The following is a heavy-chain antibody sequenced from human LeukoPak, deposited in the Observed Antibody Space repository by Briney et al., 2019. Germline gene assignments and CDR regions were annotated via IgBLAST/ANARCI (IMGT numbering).Heavy chain of an antibody. CDR3: ASRRSGWPNDAFDI. CDR2: ISPSGENK. V-gene: IGHV3-48*01. J-gene: IGHJ3*02. CDR1: GFLFGGYT. D-gene: IGHD6-19*01. Sequence: GGALDPSCAGSGFLFGGYTMNWVRQAPGKGLGGLSYISPSGENKLYADSVKGRFSISRDNAKNSAYLQMDSLRAEDTAVYYCASRRSGWPNDAFDIWGQGTMVTVTS.